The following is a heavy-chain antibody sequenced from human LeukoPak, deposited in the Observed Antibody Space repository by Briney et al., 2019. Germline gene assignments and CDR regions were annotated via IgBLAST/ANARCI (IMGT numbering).Heavy chain of an antibody. Sequence: GGSLRLSCAASGFTFSSYGMHWVRQAPGKGLEWVAFIRYDGSNKYYADSVKGRFTISRDNAKNSLYLQMNSLRAEDTAVYYCARDFYDTSGYYYVYWGQGTLVTVSS. CDR3: ARDFYDTSGYYYVY. CDR1: GFTFSSYG. CDR2: IRYDGSNK. J-gene: IGHJ4*02. D-gene: IGHD3-22*01. V-gene: IGHV3-30*02.